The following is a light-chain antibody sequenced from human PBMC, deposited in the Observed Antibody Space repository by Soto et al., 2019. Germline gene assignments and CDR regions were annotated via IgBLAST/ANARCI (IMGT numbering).Light chain of an antibody. J-gene: IGKJ1*01. V-gene: IGKV3-11*01. Sequence: EIVLTQSPATLSLSPEERATLSCRASQSVSNYLAWYQQKPGQAPRLLMYDTSNRAPGIPARFSGSGSGTDFTLTINSLEPEDFAVYFCQQRSKFLWTFGQGTKVEI. CDR1: QSVSNY. CDR2: DTS. CDR3: QQRSKFLWT.